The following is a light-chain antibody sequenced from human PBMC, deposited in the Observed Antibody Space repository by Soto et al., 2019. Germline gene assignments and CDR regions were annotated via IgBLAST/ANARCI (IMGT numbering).Light chain of an antibody. CDR3: QQYEGTPPP. Sequence: DIVMTQSPDSLAVSLGERATINCKSSQSVLYSSNNKNYLAWYQQRPGQPPKLLIYWASTQESGVPDRFSGSGSVTDFTLTITSLQAEDVAVYYCQQYEGTPPPFGQGTKLEIK. CDR1: QSVLYSSNNKNY. CDR2: WAS. J-gene: IGKJ2*01. V-gene: IGKV4-1*01.